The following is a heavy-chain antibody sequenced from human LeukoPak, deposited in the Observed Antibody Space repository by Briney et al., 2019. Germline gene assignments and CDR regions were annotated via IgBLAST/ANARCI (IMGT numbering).Heavy chain of an antibody. CDR2: IYYSGST. D-gene: IGHD6-13*01. J-gene: IGHJ4*02. Sequence: SETLSLTCTVSGGSISSYYWSWIRQPPGRGLEWIGYIYYSGSTNYNPPLKSRVTISVDTSKNQFSLKLSSVTAADTAVYYCARAVFGAWQLVPHFDYWGQGTLVTVSS. CDR3: ARAVFGAWQLVPHFDY. V-gene: IGHV4-59*01. CDR1: GGSISSYY.